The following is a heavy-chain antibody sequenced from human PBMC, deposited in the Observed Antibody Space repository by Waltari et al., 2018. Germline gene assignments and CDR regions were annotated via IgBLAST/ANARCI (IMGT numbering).Heavy chain of an antibody. D-gene: IGHD6-19*01. CDR1: GFTFSSYA. CDR3: ARELGGWSFFDL. J-gene: IGHJ2*01. Sequence: EVQLVESGGDLVQPGGSLRLSCAASGFTFSSYAMHWVRQAPGKGLEYVSAISHNGDTPYYANSVKGRFTISRDNSKNTLYLQMGSLRAEDMAVYYCARELGGWSFFDLWGRGTLVTVSS. CDR2: ISHNGDTP. V-gene: IGHV3-64*01.